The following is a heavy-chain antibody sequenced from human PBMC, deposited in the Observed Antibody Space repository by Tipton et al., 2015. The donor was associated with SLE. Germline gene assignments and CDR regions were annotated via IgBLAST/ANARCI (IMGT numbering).Heavy chain of an antibody. CDR3: ASLERYSGYDRHFDY. D-gene: IGHD5-12*01. Sequence: SLRLSCAASAFSVSAYHMTWVRQAPGKGLEWVSVSYFGGGTDYADSVKGRFTVSRDRSENTVYLQMNSLRVEDTAIYYCASLERYSGYDRHFDYWGQGTLVTVSS. V-gene: IGHV3-53*01. CDR2: SYFGGGT. J-gene: IGHJ4*02. CDR1: AFSVSAYH.